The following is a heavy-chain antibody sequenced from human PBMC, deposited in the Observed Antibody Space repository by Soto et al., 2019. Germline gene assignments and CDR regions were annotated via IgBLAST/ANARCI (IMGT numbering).Heavy chain of an antibody. CDR3: ARGPPSYYDFWSGYTYYFDY. CDR1: GFTVSSNY. V-gene: IGHV3-53*04. D-gene: IGHD3-3*01. CDR2: IYSGGST. J-gene: IGHJ4*02. Sequence: GGSLRLSCAASGFTVSSNYMSWVRQAPGKGLEWVSVIYSGGSTYYADSVKGRFTISRHNSKNTLYLQMNSLRAEDTAVYYCARGPPSYYDFWSGYTYYFDYWGQGTLVTVSS.